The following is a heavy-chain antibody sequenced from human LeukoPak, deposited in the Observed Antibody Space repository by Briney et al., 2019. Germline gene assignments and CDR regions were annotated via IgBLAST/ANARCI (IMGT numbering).Heavy chain of an antibody. CDR2: ISTSSSYI. Sequence: GGSLRLSCAASGFTFNRYNMNWVRRAPGKGLEWVSSISTSSSYIYYADSVRGRFTISRDNAKNSLYLQMNSLRAEDTAVYSCARGRTKSGGGVDYWGQGTLVTVSS. CDR1: GFTFNRYN. D-gene: IGHD2-8*01. V-gene: IGHV3-21*01. CDR3: ARGRTKSGGGVDY. J-gene: IGHJ4*02.